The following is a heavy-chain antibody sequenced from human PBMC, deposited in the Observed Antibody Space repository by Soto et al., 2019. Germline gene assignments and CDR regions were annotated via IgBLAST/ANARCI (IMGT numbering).Heavy chain of an antibody. CDR2: IIPIFGTA. V-gene: IGHV1-69*06. Sequence: GASVKVSCKASGGTFSSYAISWVRQAPGQGLEWMGGIIPIFGTANYAQKFQGRVTITADKSTSTAYMELSSLRSEDTAVYYCARGAPYYYDSSGYYYRYYFDYWGQGTLVTVS. D-gene: IGHD3-22*01. CDR3: ARGAPYYYDSSGYYYRYYFDY. CDR1: GGTFSSYA. J-gene: IGHJ4*02.